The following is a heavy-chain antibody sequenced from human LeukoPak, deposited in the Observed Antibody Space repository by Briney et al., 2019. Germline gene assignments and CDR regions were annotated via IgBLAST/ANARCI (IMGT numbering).Heavy chain of an antibody. J-gene: IGHJ5*02. CDR2: IYHSGNT. V-gene: IGHV4-38-2*02. D-gene: IGHD6-13*01. CDR3: ARERGGEYSSSWYYNWFDP. CDR1: GYSISSGYY. Sequence: PSETLSLTCAVSGYSISSGYYWGWIRQPPGKGLEWIGSIYHSGNTYYNPSLKSRVTISVGTSKNQFSLKLSSVTAADTALYYCARERGGEYSSSWYYNWFDPWGQGTLVTVSS.